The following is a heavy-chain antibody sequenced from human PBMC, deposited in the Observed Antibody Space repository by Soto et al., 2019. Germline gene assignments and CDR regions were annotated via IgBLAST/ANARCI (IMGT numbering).Heavy chain of an antibody. CDR1: GYTFTGYY. CDR2: INPNSGGT. V-gene: IGHV1-2*04. D-gene: IGHD3-16*01. Sequence: ASVKVSCKASGYTFTGYYMHWVRQAPGQGLEWMGWINPNSGGTNYAQKFQGWVTMTRDTSISTAYMELSRLRSDDTAVYYCARDRNYDYVWGSPPGGMDVWAKGPRSPSP. CDR3: ARDRNYDYVWGSPPGGMDV. J-gene: IGHJ6*02.